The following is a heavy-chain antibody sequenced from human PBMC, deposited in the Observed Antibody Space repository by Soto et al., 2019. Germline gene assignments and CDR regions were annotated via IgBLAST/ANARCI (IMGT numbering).Heavy chain of an antibody. J-gene: IGHJ4*02. D-gene: IGHD3-10*01. CDR3: AREESSMTSGFDY. CDR2: ISSSSSSI. Sequence: EVQLVESGGGLVQPGGSLRLSCAASGFTFSTYSMNWVRQAPGKGLEWVSYISSSSSSIYYADSVKGRFTISRDNAKNSLFLQMNSLRDEDTAVYYCAREESSMTSGFDYWGQGTLVTVSS. CDR1: GFTFSTYS. V-gene: IGHV3-48*02.